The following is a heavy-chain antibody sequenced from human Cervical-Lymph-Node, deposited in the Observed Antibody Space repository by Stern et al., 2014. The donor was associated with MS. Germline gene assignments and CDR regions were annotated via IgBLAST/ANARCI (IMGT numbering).Heavy chain of an antibody. J-gene: IGHJ4*02. V-gene: IGHV3-33*01. Sequence: VQLVEAGGGAVQPGRSLRLSCATSGFTFSGYGMYWVRQAPGKGLEWVAISWSDGTNEDYADSVKCRFTISRDNSKNTLYLQMTSLRAEDTAVYYCARDDRTSWYGGMPHWGQGTLVTVSS. CDR3: ARDDRTSWYGGMPH. CDR2: SWSDGTNE. CDR1: GFTFSGYG. D-gene: IGHD6-13*01.